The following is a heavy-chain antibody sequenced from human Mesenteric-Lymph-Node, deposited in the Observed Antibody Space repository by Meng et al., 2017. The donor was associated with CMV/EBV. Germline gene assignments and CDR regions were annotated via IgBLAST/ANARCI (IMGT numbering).Heavy chain of an antibody. Sequence: GESLKISCAASGFTFDDYGMSWVRQPPGKGLEWVSGIHWNGGSTGYADSVKGRFTISRDNAKNSLYLQMNSLRAEDTALYYCARAAYYDFWSGYQTQAESFDIWGQGTMVTVSS. V-gene: IGHV3-20*04. J-gene: IGHJ3*02. CDR1: GFTFDDYG. CDR2: IHWNGGST. D-gene: IGHD3-3*01. CDR3: ARAAYYDFWSGYQTQAESFDI.